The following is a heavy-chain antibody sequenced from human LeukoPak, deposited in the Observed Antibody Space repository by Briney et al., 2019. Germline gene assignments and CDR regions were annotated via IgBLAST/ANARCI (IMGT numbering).Heavy chain of an antibody. J-gene: IGHJ4*02. D-gene: IGHD6-6*01. CDR2: INSNSGGT. CDR1: GYTFTDYY. CDR3: ARTSIAARRADFDY. V-gene: IGHV1-2*02. Sequence: ASVKVSCKTSGYTFTDYYIHWMRQAPGQGLEWMGWINSNSGGTSYAQKFQGRVTLTRDTPTRKAFMELNRLTSDDTAVYYCARTSIAARRADFDYWGQGTVVTVSS.